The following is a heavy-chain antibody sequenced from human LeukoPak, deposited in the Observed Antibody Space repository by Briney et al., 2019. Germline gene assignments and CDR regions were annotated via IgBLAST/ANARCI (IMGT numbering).Heavy chain of an antibody. V-gene: IGHV4-34*01. Sequence: SETLSLTCAVYGGPFSGYYWSWIRQPPGKGLEWIGEINHSGSTNYNPSLKSRVTISVDTSKNQFSLKLSSVTAADTAVYYCARGRHEGYYYDSSGLAETWFDYWGQGTLVTVSS. J-gene: IGHJ4*02. D-gene: IGHD3-22*01. CDR3: ARGRHEGYYYDSSGLAETWFDY. CDR1: GGPFSGYY. CDR2: INHSGST.